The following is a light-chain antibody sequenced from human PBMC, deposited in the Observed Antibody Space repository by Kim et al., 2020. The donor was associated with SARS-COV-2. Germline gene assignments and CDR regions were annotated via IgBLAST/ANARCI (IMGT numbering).Light chain of an antibody. CDR1: QSVSRSY. Sequence: LTPGERATHSCRAGQSVSRSYLAWSQETPGQAPRRLIYGAASRATGIPYRFSGSGSGTDFTLTINRLEPEDCAVYYCKQYGTSPYTFGQGPKLEI. V-gene: IGKV3-20*01. CDR2: GAA. CDR3: KQYGTSPYT. J-gene: IGKJ2*01.